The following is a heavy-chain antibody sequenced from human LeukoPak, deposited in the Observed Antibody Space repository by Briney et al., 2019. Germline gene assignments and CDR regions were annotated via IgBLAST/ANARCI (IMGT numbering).Heavy chain of an antibody. J-gene: IGHJ3*02. CDR2: INPNSGGT. CDR1: GYTFTGYY. Sequence: ASVKVSCKASGYTFTGYYMHWVRQAPGQGLEWMGWINPNSGGTNYAQKFQGWVTMTRDTSISTAYMELSRQRSDDTAVYYCARGSGNKQQDAFDIWGQGTMVTVSS. V-gene: IGHV1-2*04. CDR3: ARGSGNKQQDAFDI. D-gene: IGHD6-13*01.